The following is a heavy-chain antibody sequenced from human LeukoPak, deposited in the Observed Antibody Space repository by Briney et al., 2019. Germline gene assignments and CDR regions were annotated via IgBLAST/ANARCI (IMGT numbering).Heavy chain of an antibody. V-gene: IGHV4-61*08. D-gene: IGHD6-25*01. CDR2: IYYSGMA. Sequence: SQTLSLTCTVSGGSISSGGYYWSWIRQSPGQGLEWIGYIYYSGMANYNPSLKSRVTISVDTSKTQFSLQLSSMTAADTAVYYCARLSRATFDCWGQGSLVTVSS. CDR1: GGSISSGGYY. J-gene: IGHJ4*02. CDR3: ARLSRATFDC.